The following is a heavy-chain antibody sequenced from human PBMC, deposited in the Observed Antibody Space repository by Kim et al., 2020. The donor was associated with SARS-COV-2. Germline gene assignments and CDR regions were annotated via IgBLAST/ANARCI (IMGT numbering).Heavy chain of an antibody. CDR3: AKDPVRIEVAGKPWFDP. D-gene: IGHD6-19*01. Sequence: GGSLRLSCAASGFTFSSYAMSWVRQAPGKGLEWVSAISGSGGSTYYADSVKGRFTISRDNSKNTLYLQMNSLRAEDTAVYYCAKDPVRIEVAGKPWFDPWGEGALVTLSS. V-gene: IGHV3-23*01. J-gene: IGHJ5*02. CDR1: GFTFSSYA. CDR2: ISGSGGST.